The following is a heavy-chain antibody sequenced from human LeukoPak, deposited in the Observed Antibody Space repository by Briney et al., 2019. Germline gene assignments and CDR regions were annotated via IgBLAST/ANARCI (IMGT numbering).Heavy chain of an antibody. J-gene: IGHJ4*02. D-gene: IGHD6-19*01. Sequence: PSETPSLTCTVSGGSISSYYWSWIRQPAGKGLEWIGRIYTSGSTNYNPSLKSRVTMSVDTSKNQFSLKLSSVTAADTAVYYCARGRGAYSSGWYVLGNFDYWGQGTLVTVSS. CDR3: ARGRGAYSSGWYVLGNFDY. CDR1: GGSISSYY. V-gene: IGHV4-4*07. CDR2: IYTSGST.